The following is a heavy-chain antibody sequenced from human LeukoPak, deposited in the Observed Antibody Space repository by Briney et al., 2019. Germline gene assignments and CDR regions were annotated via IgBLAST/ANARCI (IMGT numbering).Heavy chain of an antibody. CDR3: AKDLDY. CDR1: GFTFSSYG. CDR2: IWCDGSNK. Sequence: PGGSLRLSCAVSGFTFSSYGMHWVRQAPGKGLEWVAVIWCDGSNKYYADSVKGRFTISRDNSKNTLYLQMNSLRAEDTAVYYCAKDLDYWGQGTLVTVSS. J-gene: IGHJ4*02. V-gene: IGHV3-33*06.